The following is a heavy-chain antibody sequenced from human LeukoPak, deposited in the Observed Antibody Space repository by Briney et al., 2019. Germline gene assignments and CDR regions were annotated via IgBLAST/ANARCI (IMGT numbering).Heavy chain of an antibody. Sequence: PGGSLRLSCAASGFTFSSYEMNWVRQAPGKGLEWVSYISNSGTAIYYADSVKGRFTISRDNAKSSLYLQMNSLRAEDTAVYSCARPDTTLAKSTFYFDYWGQGTLVTVSS. CDR3: ARPDTTLAKSTFYFDY. J-gene: IGHJ4*02. V-gene: IGHV3-48*03. D-gene: IGHD5-18*01. CDR1: GFTFSSYE. CDR2: ISNSGTAI.